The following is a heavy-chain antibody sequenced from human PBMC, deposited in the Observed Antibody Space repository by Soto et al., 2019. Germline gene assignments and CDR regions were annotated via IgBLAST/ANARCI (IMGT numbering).Heavy chain of an antibody. CDR2: MNPNSGNT. D-gene: IGHD2-15*01. CDR1: GYTFTSYD. J-gene: IGHJ4*02. Sequence: ASVKVSCKASGYTFTSYDINWVRQATGQGLEWMGWMNPNSGNTGYAQKFQGRVTMTRNTSISTAYMELSSLRSEDTAVYYCARRLGYCSGGSCYPFDYWGQGTLVTVSS. CDR3: ARRLGYCSGGSCYPFDY. V-gene: IGHV1-8*01.